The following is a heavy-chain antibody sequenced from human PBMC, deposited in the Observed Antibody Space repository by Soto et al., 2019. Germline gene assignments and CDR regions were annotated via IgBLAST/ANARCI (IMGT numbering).Heavy chain of an antibody. CDR2: IIPIFGTA. Sequence: QVQLVQSGAEVKKPGSSVQVSCKASGGTFSSYAISWVRQAPGQGLEWMGGIIPIFGTANYAQKFQGRVTITAGESTSTAYMELSSLRSEDTAVYYCNRGIPGAVRGDWFDPWGQGTLVTVSS. D-gene: IGHD3-10*01. J-gene: IGHJ5*02. CDR3: NRGIPGAVRGDWFDP. V-gene: IGHV1-69*01. CDR1: GGTFSSYA.